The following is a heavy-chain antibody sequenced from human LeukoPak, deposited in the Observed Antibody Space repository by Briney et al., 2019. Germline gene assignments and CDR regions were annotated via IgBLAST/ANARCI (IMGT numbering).Heavy chain of an antibody. D-gene: IGHD1-26*01. CDR1: GGSVSSGSYY. CDR3: ARGGVGATDDFDY. J-gene: IGHJ4*02. Sequence: PSETLSLTCTVSGGSVSSGSYYWSWIRQPPGKGLEWIGYIYYSGSTNYNPSLKSRVTISGDTSKNQFSLKLSSVTAADTAVYYCARGGVGATDDFDYWGKGTLVTVSS. CDR2: IYYSGST. V-gene: IGHV4-61*01.